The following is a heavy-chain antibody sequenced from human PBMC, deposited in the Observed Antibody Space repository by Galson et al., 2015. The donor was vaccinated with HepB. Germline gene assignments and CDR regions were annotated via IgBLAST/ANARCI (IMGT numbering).Heavy chain of an antibody. CDR1: GFSFSAYS. D-gene: IGHD5-18*01. J-gene: IGHJ4*02. V-gene: IGHV3-21*01. Sequence: SLRLSCAASGFSFSAYSIHWVRQAPGKGLEWVSSISSNRSHIYYADSLKGRFTIYSDNAKDSMYLQMNSQRAEDTAVYYCAKGSGYTYGPFDSWGQGTLVTVSS. CDR3: AKGSGYTYGPFDS. CDR2: ISSNRSHI.